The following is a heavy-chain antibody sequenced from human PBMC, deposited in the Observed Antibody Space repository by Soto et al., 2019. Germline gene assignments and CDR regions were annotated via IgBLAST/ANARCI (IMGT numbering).Heavy chain of an antibody. J-gene: IGHJ4*02. Sequence: PSETLSLTCAVYGGSFSGYYWSWMRQPPGKGLEWIGEINHSGSTNYNPSLKSRVTISVDTSKNQFSLKLSSVTAADTAVYYCASVAGGSSPFDYWGQGTLVTSPQ. CDR3: ASVAGGSSPFDY. V-gene: IGHV4-34*01. CDR1: GGSFSGYY. D-gene: IGHD1-26*01. CDR2: INHSGST.